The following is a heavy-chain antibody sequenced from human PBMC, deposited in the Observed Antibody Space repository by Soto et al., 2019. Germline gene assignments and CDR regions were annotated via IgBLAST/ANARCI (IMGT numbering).Heavy chain of an antibody. Sequence: ASVKVSCKASGYTFTRYGISWVRQAPGQGLEWVGWISGYNGDTNYAQKFQDRVSMTIDTSTGTAYMELRSLTSDDTAIYYCVIFNDPATTEIYTLSLPRRSSDL. CDR2: ISGYNGDT. V-gene: IGHV1-18*01. D-gene: IGHD3-3*01. CDR3: VIFNDPATTEIYTLSLPRRSSDL. CDR1: GYTFTRYG. J-gene: IGHJ2*01.